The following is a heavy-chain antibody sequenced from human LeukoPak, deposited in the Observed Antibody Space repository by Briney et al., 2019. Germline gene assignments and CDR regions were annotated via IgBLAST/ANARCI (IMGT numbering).Heavy chain of an antibody. J-gene: IGHJ4*02. CDR2: ISGSGGST. CDR3: AKDKGYSSSSRGIDY. D-gene: IGHD6-6*01. V-gene: IGHV3-23*01. CDR1: GFTFSSYA. Sequence: LSGGSLRLSCAASGFTFSSYAMSWVRQAPGKGLEWVSAISGSGGSTYYADSVKGRFTISRDNSKNTLYLQMNSLRAEDTAVYYCAKDKGYSSSSRGIDYWGQGTLVAVSS.